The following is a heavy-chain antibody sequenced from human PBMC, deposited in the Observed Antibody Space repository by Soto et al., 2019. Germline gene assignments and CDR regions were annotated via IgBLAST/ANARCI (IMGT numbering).Heavy chain of an antibody. CDR2: INYSGSNI. D-gene: IGHD2-21*02. CDR3: ESEALCGADCYFFEY. CDR1: GFTFRNSE. V-gene: IGHV3-48*03. Sequence: PGGSLRLSCAGSGFTFRNSEMFWVRQAPGKGLEWVSKINYSGSNIYYSKSVKGRFTISRDNAKNSLYLQMNSLTDEDTAIYFCESEALCGADCYFFEYWGPGTLVTVSS. J-gene: IGHJ4*02.